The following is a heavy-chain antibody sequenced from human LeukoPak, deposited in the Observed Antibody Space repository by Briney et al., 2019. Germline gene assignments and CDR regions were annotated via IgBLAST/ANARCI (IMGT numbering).Heavy chain of an antibody. CDR1: GASVSSGAYY. Sequence: SSETLSLTCTVSGASVSSGAYYWNWIRQSAEKGLEWIGRVYTNGDVDYNPSLKSRITISLDGSKNQFFLSLSSVTAADTAFYYCARDSLEDAFAFWGQGTMVTVSS. CDR2: VYTNGDV. CDR3: ARDSLEDAFAF. D-gene: IGHD5-24*01. V-gene: IGHV4-61*02. J-gene: IGHJ3*01.